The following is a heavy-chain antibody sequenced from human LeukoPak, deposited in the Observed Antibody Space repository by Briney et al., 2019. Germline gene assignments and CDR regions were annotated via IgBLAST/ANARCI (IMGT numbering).Heavy chain of an antibody. D-gene: IGHD2-21*02. V-gene: IGHV4-4*07. J-gene: IGHJ3*02. CDR3: ARAESPYCGGDCYPKEDASDI. CDR2: IYTSGST. Sequence: SETLSLTCTVSGGSISSYYWSWIRQPAGKGLEWIGCIYTSGSTNYNPSLKSRVTMSVDASKNQFSLKLSSVTAADTAVYYCARAESPYCGGDCYPKEDASDIWGQGTMVTVSS. CDR1: GGSISSYY.